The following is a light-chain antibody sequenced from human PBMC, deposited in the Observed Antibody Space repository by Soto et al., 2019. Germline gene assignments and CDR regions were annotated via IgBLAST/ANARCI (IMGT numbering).Light chain of an antibody. CDR2: EVS. CDR3: SSYKSSTTYV. CDR1: SSDVGSYNR. Sequence: QSVLTQPPSVSGSPGQSVSISCTGTSSDVGSYNRVSWYQQPPGTAPKLMIYEVSNRPSGVPDRFSGSKSGNTASLTISGLQAEDEADYYCSSYKSSTTYVFGPGTKVTVL. J-gene: IGLJ1*01. V-gene: IGLV2-18*02.